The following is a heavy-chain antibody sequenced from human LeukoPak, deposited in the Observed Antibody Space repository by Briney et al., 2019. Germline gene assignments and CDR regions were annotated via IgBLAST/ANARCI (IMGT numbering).Heavy chain of an antibody. CDR3: AKDYDSSGYGSLTYYFDY. J-gene: IGHJ4*02. CDR1: GFTFSSYG. V-gene: IGHV3-30*18. CDR2: ISYDGSNK. Sequence: GGSLRLSCAASGFTFSSYGMHWVRQAPGKGLEWVAVISYDGSNKYYADSVEGRFTISRDNSKNTLYLQMNSLRAEDTAVYYCAKDYDSSGYGSLTYYFDYWGQGTLVTVSS. D-gene: IGHD3-22*01.